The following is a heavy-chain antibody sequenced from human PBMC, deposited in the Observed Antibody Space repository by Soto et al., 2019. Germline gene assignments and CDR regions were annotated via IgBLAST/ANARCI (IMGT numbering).Heavy chain of an antibody. CDR2: ISGSGGST. D-gene: IGHD6-19*01. J-gene: IGHJ4*02. CDR1: GFTFSSYA. Sequence: GGSLRLSCAASGFTFSSYAMSWVRQAPGKGLEWVSAISGSGGSTYYADSVKGRFTISRDNSKNTLYLQMNSLRAEDTAVYYCAKIGSIAVAGKAHIDYFDYWGQGTLVTVSS. CDR3: AKIGSIAVAGKAHIDYFDY. V-gene: IGHV3-23*01.